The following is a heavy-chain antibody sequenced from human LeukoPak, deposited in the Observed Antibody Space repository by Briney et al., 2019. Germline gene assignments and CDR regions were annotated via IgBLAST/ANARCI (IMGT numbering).Heavy chain of an antibody. Sequence: GGSLRLSCAASGFTFSSYSMNWVRQAPGKGLEWVSYIRSSSSTIYYADSVKGRFTISRDNAKNSLYLQMNSLRAEDTAVYYCARDPGLYDFWSGYLDYWGQGTLVTVSS. V-gene: IGHV3-48*01. J-gene: IGHJ4*02. D-gene: IGHD3-3*01. CDR1: GFTFSSYS. CDR2: IRSSSSTI. CDR3: ARDPGLYDFWSGYLDY.